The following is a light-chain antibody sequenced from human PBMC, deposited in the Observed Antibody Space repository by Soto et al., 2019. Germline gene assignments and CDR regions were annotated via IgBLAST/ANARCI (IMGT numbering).Light chain of an antibody. CDR3: QQYNNWAIT. Sequence: EIEMTQSPATLSVSPGERATLSCRASQSVNTNLAWYQQKPGQAPRLLIYGASTRAPGIPARFSGSGSGTEFTLTVSSLQSEDFAVYYCQQYNNWAITFGQGTRLEIK. J-gene: IGKJ5*01. CDR1: QSVNTN. CDR2: GAS. V-gene: IGKV3-15*01.